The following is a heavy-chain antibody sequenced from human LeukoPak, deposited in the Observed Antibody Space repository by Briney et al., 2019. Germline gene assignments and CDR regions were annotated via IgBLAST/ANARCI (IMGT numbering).Heavy chain of an antibody. Sequence: GGSLRLSCAASGFTFSSHGMHWVRQAPGKGLDWVAVISYDGSNKYYADSVKGRFTISRDNSKNTLYLQMNSLRAEDTAVYYCARIETVADAFDIWGQGTLVTVSS. CDR3: ARIETVADAFDI. D-gene: IGHD1-1*01. J-gene: IGHJ3*02. CDR2: ISYDGSNK. V-gene: IGHV3-30*03. CDR1: GFTFSSHG.